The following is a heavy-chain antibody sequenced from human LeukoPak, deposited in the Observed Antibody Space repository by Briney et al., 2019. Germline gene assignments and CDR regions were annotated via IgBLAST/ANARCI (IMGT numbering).Heavy chain of an antibody. CDR2: IYTSGST. J-gene: IGHJ4*02. CDR1: GGSISSYY. V-gene: IGHV4-4*07. D-gene: IGHD6-19*01. Sequence: SETLSLTCTVSGGSISSYYWSWIRQPAGKGLEWIGRIYTSGSTNYNPSLKSRVTMSVDTSKNQFSLKLSSVTAADTAVYYCARDCEEEQQLSSSGWYEDYWGQGTLVTVSS. CDR3: ARDCEEEQQLSSSGWYEDY.